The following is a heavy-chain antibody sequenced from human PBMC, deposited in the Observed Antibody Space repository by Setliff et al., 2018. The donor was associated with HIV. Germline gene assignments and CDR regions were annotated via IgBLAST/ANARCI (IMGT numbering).Heavy chain of an antibody. CDR2: IITIFHTP. Sequence: SVKVSCKASGGTFRSNAISWLRQAPGQGLEWMGGIITIFHTPNYAQKFQGRVTITADESTSTAYMQLNSLTSEDTAVYYCARRIGYSSSPGDQPFDYWGQGTLVTVSS. J-gene: IGHJ4*02. CDR3: ARRIGYSSSPGDQPFDY. CDR1: GGTFRSNA. D-gene: IGHD6-6*01. V-gene: IGHV1-69*13.